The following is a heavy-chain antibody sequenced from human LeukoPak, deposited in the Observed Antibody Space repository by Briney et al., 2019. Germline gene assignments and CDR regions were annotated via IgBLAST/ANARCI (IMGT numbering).Heavy chain of an antibody. Sequence: PGGSLRLSCAASGFTFSSYGMHWVRQAPGKGLEWVAFIRYDGSNKYYADSVKGRFTISRDNSKNTLYLQMNSLRAEDTAVYYCANKATSSHAFDIWGQGTMVTVSS. CDR3: ANKATSSHAFDI. CDR1: GFTFSSYG. CDR2: IRYDGSNK. J-gene: IGHJ3*02. D-gene: IGHD6-13*01. V-gene: IGHV3-30*02.